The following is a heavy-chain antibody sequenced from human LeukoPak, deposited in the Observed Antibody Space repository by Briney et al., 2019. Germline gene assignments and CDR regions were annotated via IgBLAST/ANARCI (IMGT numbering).Heavy chain of an antibody. CDR3: ARGSKMLGYNWFDP. Sequence: SETLSLTCAVYGGSFSGYYWNWIRQPPGKGLEWIGEINHSGSTNYIPSLKRRVTISVDTSKNQFSLKLSSVTAADTPVYYCARGSKMLGYNWFDPWGQGTLVTVSS. D-gene: IGHD1-26*01. CDR1: GGSFSGYY. V-gene: IGHV4-34*01. CDR2: INHSGST. J-gene: IGHJ5*02.